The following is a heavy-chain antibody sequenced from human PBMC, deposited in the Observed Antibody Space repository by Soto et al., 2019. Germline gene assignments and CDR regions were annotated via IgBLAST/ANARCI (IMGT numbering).Heavy chain of an antibody. Sequence: GGSLRLSCSVSGFDFSRHHMHWVRQAPGKGLEWVAIISSDGINTNYADSVKGRFTISRDNSKNTVYLQMDSLRSEDTALYHCARDRTGYVSAYFPDYWGQGTVVTVSS. CDR2: ISSDGINT. CDR3: ARDRTGYVSAYFPDY. V-gene: IGHV3-30-3*01. D-gene: IGHD2-2*01. CDR1: GFDFSRHH. J-gene: IGHJ4*02.